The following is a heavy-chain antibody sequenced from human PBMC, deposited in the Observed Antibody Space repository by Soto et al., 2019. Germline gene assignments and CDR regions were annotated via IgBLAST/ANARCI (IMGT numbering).Heavy chain of an antibody. V-gene: IGHV3-23*01. CDR3: AKPPAKSILGGVS. CDR2: INNSGGST. J-gene: IGHJ5*02. CDR1: GLTFSNYA. D-gene: IGHD3-16*01. Sequence: GGSLRLSCAASGLTFSNYAMTWVRQAPGKGLECVSTINNSGGSTWYADSVKGRFTISRDNSKSTLYLQMNSLRVDDTAVYYCAKPPAKSILGGVSWGQGTLVTVSS.